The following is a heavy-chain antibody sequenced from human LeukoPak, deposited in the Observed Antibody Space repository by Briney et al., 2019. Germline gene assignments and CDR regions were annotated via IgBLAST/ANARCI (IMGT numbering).Heavy chain of an antibody. D-gene: IGHD4-17*01. Sequence: GGSLRLSCAASGFTFSSYAMSWVRQAPGKGLEWVSAISGSGGSTYYADSVKGRFTISRDNSKNTLYLQMNSLRAEDTAVYYCASSRDYVDAFDIWGQGTMVTVSS. V-gene: IGHV3-23*01. J-gene: IGHJ3*02. CDR2: ISGSGGST. CDR1: GFTFSSYA. CDR3: ASSRDYVDAFDI.